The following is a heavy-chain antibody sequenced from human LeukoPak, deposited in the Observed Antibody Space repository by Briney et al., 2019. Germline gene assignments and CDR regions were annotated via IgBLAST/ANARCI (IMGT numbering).Heavy chain of an antibody. V-gene: IGHV4-31*03. CDR1: GGSISSGGYY. CDR2: IEYSGGT. D-gene: IGHD3-22*01. CDR3: ARVFRPGLVVIPKTNAFDI. Sequence: PSETLSLTCSVSGGSISSGGYYWSWIRQHPGKGLEWIGNIEYSGGTYYNPSLQSRVNISVDTSKNQFSLKLSSVTAADTAVYYCARVFRPGLVVIPKTNAFDIWGQGTMVTVSS. J-gene: IGHJ3*02.